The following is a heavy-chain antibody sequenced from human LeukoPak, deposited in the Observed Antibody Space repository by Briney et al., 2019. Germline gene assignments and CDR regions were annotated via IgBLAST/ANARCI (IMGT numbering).Heavy chain of an antibody. V-gene: IGHV3-30-3*01. CDR2: ISYDGSNK. Sequence: QPGGSLRLSCAASGFTFSSYAMHWVRQAPGKGLEWVAVISYDGSNKYYADSVKGRFTISRDNSKNTLYLQMNSLRAEDTAVYHCARGEWELPFDYWGQGTLVTVSS. D-gene: IGHD1-26*01. CDR1: GFTFSSYA. CDR3: ARGEWELPFDY. J-gene: IGHJ4*02.